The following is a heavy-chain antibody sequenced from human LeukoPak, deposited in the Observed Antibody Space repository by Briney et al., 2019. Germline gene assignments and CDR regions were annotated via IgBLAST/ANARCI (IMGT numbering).Heavy chain of an antibody. Sequence: SVKVSCKASGGTFSSYTISWVRQAPGQGLEWMGRIIPILGIANYAQKFQGRVTITADKSTSTAYMELSSLRSEDTAVYYCTRAEVYYYGMDVWGQGTTVTVSS. CDR3: TRAEVYYYGMDV. J-gene: IGHJ6*02. V-gene: IGHV1-69*02. CDR1: GGTFSSYT. CDR2: IIPILGIA.